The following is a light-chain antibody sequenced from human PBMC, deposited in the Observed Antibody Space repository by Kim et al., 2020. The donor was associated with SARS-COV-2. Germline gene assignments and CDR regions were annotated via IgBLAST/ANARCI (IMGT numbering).Light chain of an antibody. Sequence: QTATRTAPGNGNNVGDLGAAWRQQHPGHPPKLLSYRDNSRPSGVSERLSASRSANTASLTITGLQPEDEADYYCSAWDKSLNVWVFGGGTQLTVL. CDR2: RDN. J-gene: IGLJ3*02. CDR3: SAWDKSLNVWV. V-gene: IGLV10-54*01. CDR1: GNNVGDLG.